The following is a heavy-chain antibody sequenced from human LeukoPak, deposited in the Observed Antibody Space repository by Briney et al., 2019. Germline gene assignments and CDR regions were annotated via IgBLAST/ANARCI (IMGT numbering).Heavy chain of an antibody. D-gene: IGHD1-26*01. CDR1: GGSISNAAYH. CDR3: ARLINGSPGDY. Sequence: PSETLSPTCTVSGGSISNAAYHWGWIRQPPGKGLEWIGSLYYTGITYYNPSLKSRVTISADTSKNQFSLKVTSVTAADTAVYYCARLINGSPGDYWGQGTLVTVSS. V-gene: IGHV4-39*01. J-gene: IGHJ4*02. CDR2: LYYTGIT.